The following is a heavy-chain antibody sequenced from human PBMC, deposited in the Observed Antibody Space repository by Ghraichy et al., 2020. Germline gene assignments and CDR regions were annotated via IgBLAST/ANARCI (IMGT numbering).Heavy chain of an antibody. J-gene: IGHJ4*02. CDR1: GGSFSGYY. CDR3: ARNFDY. CDR2: INHRGST. V-gene: IGHV4-34*01. Sequence: SETLSLTCAVYGGSFSGYYWSWIRQPPGKGLEWIGDINHRGSTNYNASLKSRVTISIDTSKSQFSLKLTSLTAADTAVYYCARNFDYWGQGALVTVSS.